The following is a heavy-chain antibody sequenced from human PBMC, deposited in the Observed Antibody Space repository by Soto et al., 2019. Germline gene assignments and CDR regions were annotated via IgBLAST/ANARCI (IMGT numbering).Heavy chain of an antibody. CDR1: GFTFSSYA. CDR2: ISYDGSNK. CDR3: AQGGVHYYYDYVDI. V-gene: IGHV3-30*18. Sequence: QVQLVESGGGVVQPGRSLRLSCAASGFTFSSYAMHWVRQAPGKGLEWVAVISYDGSNKYYADSVKGRFTISRDNSKNTLYLQMNSLRAEDTAVYYCAQGGVHYYYDYVDIWGKGTTVTVSS. J-gene: IGHJ6*03.